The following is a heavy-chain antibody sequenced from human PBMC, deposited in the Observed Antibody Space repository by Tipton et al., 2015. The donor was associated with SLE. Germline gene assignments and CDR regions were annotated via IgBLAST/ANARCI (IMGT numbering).Heavy chain of an antibody. CDR1: GFSFSSSW. CDR3: ARGATMTSFHI. V-gene: IGHV3-74*01. J-gene: IGHJ3*02. D-gene: IGHD5-12*01. CDR2: INSDGSST. Sequence: GSLRLSCAASGFSFSSSWMHWVRQVPGEGLVWVSCINSDGSSTYYTDSVRGRLTISRDNAKNTLYLQMNSLRVEDTAVYYCARGATMTSFHIWGQGTTVTVTS.